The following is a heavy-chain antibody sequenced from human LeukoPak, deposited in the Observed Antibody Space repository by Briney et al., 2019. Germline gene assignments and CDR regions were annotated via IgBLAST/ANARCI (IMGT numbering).Heavy chain of an antibody. CDR1: GLTLSSYD. CDR3: ANGAGGNAFAL. CDR2: ISISGGGT. D-gene: IGHD6-19*01. V-gene: IGHV3-23*01. J-gene: IGHJ3*01. Sequence: GGSLRLSCAPSGLTLSSYDMSWVRQTPGKGLGWVSAISISGGGTFYADSVKGRFTISRDNSKNTLYLQLSSLRAEDTAVYYCANGAGGNAFALWGPGTMVIVSS.